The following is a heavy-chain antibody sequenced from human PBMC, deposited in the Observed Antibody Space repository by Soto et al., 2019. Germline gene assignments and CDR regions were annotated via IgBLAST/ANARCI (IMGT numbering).Heavy chain of an antibody. D-gene: IGHD6-19*01. CDR2: IKQDGSEK. Sequence: GGSLRLSCAASGFTFSSYWMSWVRQAPGKGLEWVANIKQDGSEKYYVDSVKGRFTISRDNAKNSLYLQMNSLRAEDTAVYYCARGYSGGWPHVPDYGMDVWGQGATVTVSS. J-gene: IGHJ6*02. CDR3: ARGYSGGWPHVPDYGMDV. V-gene: IGHV3-7*01. CDR1: GFTFSSYW.